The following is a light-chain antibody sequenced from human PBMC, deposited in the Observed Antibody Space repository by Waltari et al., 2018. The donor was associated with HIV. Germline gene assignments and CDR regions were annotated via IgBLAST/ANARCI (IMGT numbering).Light chain of an antibody. CDR3: QSADSSGTWV. CDR1: ALPKQY. J-gene: IGLJ3*02. Sequence: SDELTQPPSVSVSPGQTARITCSGDALPKQYAYWYHQKPGQAPVLVIYNDPERPSGVPGPFSGSSSGTTATLTISGVQAEDEADYYCQSADSSGTWVFGGGTKLTGL. CDR2: NDP. V-gene: IGLV3-25*03.